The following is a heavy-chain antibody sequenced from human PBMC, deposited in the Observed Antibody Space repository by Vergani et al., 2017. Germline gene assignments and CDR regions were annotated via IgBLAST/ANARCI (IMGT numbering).Heavy chain of an antibody. J-gene: IGHJ6*02. CDR1: GGSFSGYY. D-gene: IGHD4-23*01. V-gene: IGHV4-34*01. CDR2: INHSGST. Sequence: QVQLQESGPGLVKPSETLSLTCAVYGGSFSGYYWSWIRQPPGKGLEWIGEINHSGSTNYNPSLKSRVTISVDTSKNQFSLKLSSVTAADTAVYYCASQRHNGGRTYYYYYGMDVWGQGTTVTVSS. CDR3: ASQRHNGGRTYYYYYGMDV.